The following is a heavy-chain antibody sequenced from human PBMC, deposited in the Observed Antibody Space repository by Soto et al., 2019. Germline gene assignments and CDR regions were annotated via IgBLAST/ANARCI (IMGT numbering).Heavy chain of an antibody. CDR3: AKDWGSGGWINWFDS. D-gene: IGHD6-19*01. CDR2: ISHDGSEN. J-gene: IGHJ5*01. V-gene: IGHV3-30*18. CDR1: GFTLSSIG. Sequence: QVQLVESGGGVVQPGGSLRLSCAAPGFTLSSIGMHWVRQAPGKGLEWVSMISHDGSENHYGDPVKGRFTISRDSSKNTLYLQMNSLRAEDTAMYYCAKDWGSGGWINWFDSWGQGTLVTVSS.